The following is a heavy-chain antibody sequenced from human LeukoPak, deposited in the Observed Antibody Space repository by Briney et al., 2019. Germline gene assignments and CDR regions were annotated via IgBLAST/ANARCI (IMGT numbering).Heavy chain of an antibody. D-gene: IGHD3-3*01. V-gene: IGHV4-39*01. CDR2: IYYSGST. CDR1: GGSISSSSYY. Sequence: SKTLSLTCTVSGGSISSSSYYWGWIRQPPGTGLEWIGSIYYSGSTYYNPSLKSRVTISVDTSKNQFSLKLSSVTAADTAVYYCARHPSYYDFWSGYSIPDPNFDYWGQGTLVTVSS. CDR3: ARHPSYYDFWSGYSIPDPNFDY. J-gene: IGHJ4*02.